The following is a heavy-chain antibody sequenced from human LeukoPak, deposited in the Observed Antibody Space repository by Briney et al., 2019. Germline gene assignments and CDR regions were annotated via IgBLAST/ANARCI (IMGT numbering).Heavy chain of an antibody. Sequence: GGSLRLSCAASGFTFSSYVMSWVRQAPGKGLEWVSYVNHNGKTIYYADSVKGRFTISRDNAKNSLYLQMNSLRDEDTAVYYCARDNDWAFDYWGQGTLVTVSS. CDR2: VNHNGKTI. J-gene: IGHJ4*02. V-gene: IGHV3-48*02. CDR3: ARDNDWAFDY. CDR1: GFTFSSYV. D-gene: IGHD3-9*01.